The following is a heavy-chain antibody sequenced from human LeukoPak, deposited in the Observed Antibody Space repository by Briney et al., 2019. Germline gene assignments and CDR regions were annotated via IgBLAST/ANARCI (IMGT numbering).Heavy chain of an antibody. CDR2: IIPIFGTA. CDR1: GGTFSSYA. J-gene: IGHJ4*02. D-gene: IGHD3-22*01. V-gene: IGHV1-69*05. Sequence: SVKVSCKASGGTFSSYAISWVRQAPGQGLEWMGRIIPIFGTANYAQKFQGRVTITTDESTSTAYMELSSLRSEDTAVYYCASRAYDSSGYYLFDYWGQGTLVTVSS. CDR3: ASRAYDSSGYYLFDY.